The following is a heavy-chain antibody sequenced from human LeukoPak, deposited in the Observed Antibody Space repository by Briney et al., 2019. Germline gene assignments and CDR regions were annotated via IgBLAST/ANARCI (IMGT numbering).Heavy chain of an antibody. CDR2: ISYDGSNR. CDR3: AKGSRSSGHYSDY. D-gene: IGHD3-22*01. J-gene: IGHJ4*02. V-gene: IGHV3-30*18. Sequence: GGSLRLSCAASGFTFSSYGMHWVRQAPGKGLEWVAVISYDGSNRYYADSVKGRFTISRDNSNNTLYLQMNSLRAEDTAVYYCAKGSRSSGHYSDYWGQGTLVTVSS. CDR1: GFTFSSYG.